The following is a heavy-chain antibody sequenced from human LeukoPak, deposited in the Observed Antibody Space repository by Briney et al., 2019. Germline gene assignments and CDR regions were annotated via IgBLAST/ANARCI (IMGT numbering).Heavy chain of an antibody. CDR1: GGSISSGSYY. V-gene: IGHV4-61*02. J-gene: IGHJ4*02. CDR2: IYTSGST. CDR3: ARSAAAGPSPSYYFDY. D-gene: IGHD6-13*01. Sequence: PSQTLSLTCTVSGGSISSGSYYWSWIRQPAGKGLEWIGRIYTSGSTNYNPSLKSRVTISVDTSKNQFSLKLNSVTAADTAVYYCARSAAAGPSPSYYFDYWGQGTLVTVSS.